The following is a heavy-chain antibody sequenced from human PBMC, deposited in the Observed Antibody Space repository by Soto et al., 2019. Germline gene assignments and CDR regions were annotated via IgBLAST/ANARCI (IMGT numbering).Heavy chain of an antibody. Sequence: EVQLVESGAGLVQPGRSPRLSCAASGFTFDDYAMHWVRQSPGKGLEWVSGISWNSGSIGYADSVKGRFTISRDNAKNSLYLQMNTLRAEDTALYYCAKDRGLVLSFYFDYWGQGTLVTVSS. D-gene: IGHD6-19*01. CDR1: GFTFDDYA. V-gene: IGHV3-9*01. CDR3: AKDRGLVLSFYFDY. J-gene: IGHJ4*02. CDR2: ISWNSGSI.